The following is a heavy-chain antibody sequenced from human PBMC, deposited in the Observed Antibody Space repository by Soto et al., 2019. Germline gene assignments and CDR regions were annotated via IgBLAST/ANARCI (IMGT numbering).Heavy chain of an antibody. V-gene: IGHV3-43*01. CDR3: AKSSGSYFFDY. J-gene: IGHJ4*01. CDR1: GFTFDDYA. D-gene: IGHD3-10*01. Sequence: GGSLRLSGAASGFTFDDYAMHWVRQAPWKGLEWVSLISWDGGSTYYADSVKGRFTISRDNSKNSLYLQMNSLRTEDTALYYCAKSSGSYFFDYGGDGTRVNVSS. CDR2: ISWDGGST.